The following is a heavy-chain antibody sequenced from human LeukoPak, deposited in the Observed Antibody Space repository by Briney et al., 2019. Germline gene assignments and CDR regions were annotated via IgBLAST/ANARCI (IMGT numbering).Heavy chain of an antibody. J-gene: IGHJ4*02. V-gene: IGHV1-46*03. CDR1: GYTFTSYY. CDR2: INPSGGST. CDR3: ASAYDFWSGYYPL. Sequence: ASVKVSCKASGYTFTSYYMHWVRQAPGQGLEWMGIINPSGGSTSYAQKFQGRVTMTRDTSTSTVYMELSSLRSEDAAVYYCASAYDFWSGYYPLGGQGTLVTVS. D-gene: IGHD3-3*01.